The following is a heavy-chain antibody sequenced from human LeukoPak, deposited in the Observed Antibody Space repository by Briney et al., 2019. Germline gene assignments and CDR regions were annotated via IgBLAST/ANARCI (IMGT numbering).Heavy chain of an antibody. D-gene: IGHD3-22*01. V-gene: IGHV1-69*04. CDR2: IIPILGIA. CDR1: GGTFSSYA. CDR3: ARQVPPYYYDSSGYFSNWFDP. J-gene: IGHJ5*02. Sequence: SVKVSCKASGGTFSSYAISWVRQAPGQGLEWMGRIIPILGIANYAQKFQGRVTITADKSTSTAYMELSSLRSEDTAVYYCARQVPPYYYDSSGYFSNWFDPWGQGTLVTVSS.